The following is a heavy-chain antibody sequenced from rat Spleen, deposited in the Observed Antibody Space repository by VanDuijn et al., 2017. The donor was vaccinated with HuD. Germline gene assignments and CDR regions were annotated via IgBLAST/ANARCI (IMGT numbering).Heavy chain of an antibody. Sequence: EVQLVESDGGLVQPGGSLKLSCAASGFTFSNYGMAWVRQAPTKGLEWVATISYYGTTAHYRDSVKGRFTISRDDEESTLYLQMNSLRSEDTATYYCTRGGNYDFDYWGQGVMVTVSS. CDR1: GFTFSNYG. V-gene: IGHV5-29*01. J-gene: IGHJ2*01. CDR2: ISYYGTTA. CDR3: TRGGNYDFDY. D-gene: IGHD1-10*01.